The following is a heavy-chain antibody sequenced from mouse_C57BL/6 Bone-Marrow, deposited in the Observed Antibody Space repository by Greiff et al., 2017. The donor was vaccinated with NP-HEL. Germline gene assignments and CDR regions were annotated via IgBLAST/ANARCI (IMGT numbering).Heavy chain of an antibody. J-gene: IGHJ2*01. CDR2: IDPENGDT. V-gene: IGHV14-4*01. CDR3: TTGTRVVARGY. D-gene: IGHD1-1*01. CDR1: GFNIKDDY. Sequence: VQLQQSGAELVRPGASVKLSCTASGFNIKDDYMHWVKQRPEQGLEWIGWIDPENGDTEYASKFQGKATITADTSSNTAYLQLSSLTSEATAVYYCTTGTRVVARGYGGQGTTLPVSS.